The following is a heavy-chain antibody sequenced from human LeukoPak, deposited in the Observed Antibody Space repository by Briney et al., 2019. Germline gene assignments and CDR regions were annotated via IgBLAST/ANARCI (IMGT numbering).Heavy chain of an antibody. CDR3: AKDYGSGTRGYFQH. D-gene: IGHD3-10*01. CDR2: ISWNSGSI. J-gene: IGHJ1*01. Sequence: TGGSLRLSCAASGFTFDDYAMHWVRQAPGKGLEWVSGISWNSGSIGYADSVKGRFTISRDNAKNSLYLQMNSLRPEDTALYYCAKDYGSGTRGYFQHWGQGILVTVSS. V-gene: IGHV3-9*01. CDR1: GFTFDDYA.